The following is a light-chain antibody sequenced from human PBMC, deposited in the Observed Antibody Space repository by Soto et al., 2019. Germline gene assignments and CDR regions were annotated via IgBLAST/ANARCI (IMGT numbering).Light chain of an antibody. Sequence: EIVLTQSPATLSLSPGERATLSCRASQSVSSSYLAWFQQKRGRAPRLLIYGTSGRATGIPDRFSGNGSRTDFTLTISRLEPEDFGVYYCQQYGDSVFTFGPGTKVDIK. J-gene: IGKJ3*01. CDR1: QSVSSSY. CDR2: GTS. V-gene: IGKV3-20*01. CDR3: QQYGDSVFT.